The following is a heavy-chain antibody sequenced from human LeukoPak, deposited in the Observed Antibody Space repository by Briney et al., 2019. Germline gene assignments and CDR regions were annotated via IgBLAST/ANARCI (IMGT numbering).Heavy chain of an antibody. J-gene: IGHJ3*02. V-gene: IGHV3-74*01. D-gene: IGHD6-25*01. CDR1: GFSCSKYW. CDR3: ATERFDGFDM. CDR2: IRGDGRFT. Sequence: GGSLGLSCAASGFSCSKYWVHWVRQGPGKGLAYVSGIRGDGRFTSYADSVKGRFTISRDNAKNTLYLQMSSLRVEDTAVYYCATERFDGFDMWGQGTMVTVSS.